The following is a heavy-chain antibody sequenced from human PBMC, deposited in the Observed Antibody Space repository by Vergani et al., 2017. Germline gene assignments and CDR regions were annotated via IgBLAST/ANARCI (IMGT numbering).Heavy chain of an antibody. CDR2: IDSSDSYT. CDR3: ARPCSGGSCYSLGAFDI. D-gene: IGHD2-15*01. J-gene: IGHJ3*02. Sequence: EVQLVQSGAEVKKPGESLRISCKGSGYSFTSYWISWVRQMPGKGLEWMGRIDSSDSYTNYSPSFQGHVTISADKSISTAYLQWSSLKASDTAMYYCARPCSGGSCYSLGAFDIWGQGTMVTVSS. V-gene: IGHV5-10-1*01. CDR1: GYSFTSYW.